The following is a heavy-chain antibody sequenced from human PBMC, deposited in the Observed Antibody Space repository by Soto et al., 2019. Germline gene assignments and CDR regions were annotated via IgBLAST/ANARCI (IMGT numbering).Heavy chain of an antibody. V-gene: IGHV1-18*01. J-gene: IGHJ4*02. D-gene: IGHD6-6*01. CDR3: AYSSSSHMSPH. Sequence: GASVKVSCKASGYTFTSYGISWVGQAPGQGLEWMGWISAYNGNTNYAQKLQGRVTMTTDTSTSTAYMELRSLRSDDTAVYYCAYSSSSHMSPHWGQGTLVTVSS. CDR1: GYTFTSYG. CDR2: ISAYNGNT.